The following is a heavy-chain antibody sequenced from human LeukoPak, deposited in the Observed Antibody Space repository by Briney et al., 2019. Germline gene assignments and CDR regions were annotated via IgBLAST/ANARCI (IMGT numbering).Heavy chain of an antibody. CDR1: GFTFSSYG. J-gene: IGHJ3*02. CDR3: AKDKATVLPFDI. D-gene: IGHD4-17*01. CDR2: IRYDGSNK. V-gene: IGHV3-30*02. Sequence: PGGSLRLSCAASGFTFSSYGMHWVRQAPGKGLEWVAFIRYDGSNKYYADSVKGRFTISRDNSKNTLYLQTNSLRAEDTAVYYCAKDKATVLPFDIWGQGTMVTVSS.